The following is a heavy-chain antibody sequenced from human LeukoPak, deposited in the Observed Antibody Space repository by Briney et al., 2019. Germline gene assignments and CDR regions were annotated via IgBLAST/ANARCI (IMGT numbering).Heavy chain of an antibody. Sequence: ASVKVSCKASGCTFTSYDINWVGQAAGEGVEWMGWMNPNSGKKSYAQKFQGRVTMTRKNSISTAYMELSSLRSEDTSVYDCPRFRSHPINFCDPWGQGTLVTVSS. J-gene: IGHJ5*02. CDR1: GCTFTSYD. V-gene: IGHV1-8*01. CDR2: MNPNSGKK. CDR3: PRFRSHPINFCDP. D-gene: IGHD1-1*01.